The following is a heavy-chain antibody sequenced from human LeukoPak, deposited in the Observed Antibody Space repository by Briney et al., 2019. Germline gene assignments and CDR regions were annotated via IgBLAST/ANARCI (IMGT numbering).Heavy chain of an antibody. CDR3: AREECSIGVCYPSGY. D-gene: IGHD2-8*01. J-gene: IGHJ4*02. CDR2: ISAYNGNT. Sequence: ASVKVSCKASGYTFTSYGISWVRQAPGQGLEWMGWISAYNGNTNYAQKLQGRVTLTTDTSTSTAYMELKSLRSDDTAVYYCAREECSIGVCYPSGYWGQGTLVTVFS. CDR1: GYTFTSYG. V-gene: IGHV1-18*01.